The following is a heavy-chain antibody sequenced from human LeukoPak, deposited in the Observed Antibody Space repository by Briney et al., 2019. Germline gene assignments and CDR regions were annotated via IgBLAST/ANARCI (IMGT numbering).Heavy chain of an antibody. CDR1: GFTFNSYA. J-gene: IGHJ4*02. V-gene: IGHV3-23*05. CDR3: ARQLGYCSEGTCYFDS. Sequence: PGGSLRLSCVASGFTFNSYAMAWVRQAPGKGLEWVSSIASGRSPSYADSLKGRPTMSRDNAKNTLYLQMDNLRAEDTAIYYCARQLGYCSEGTCYFDSWGQGTQVVVSS. CDR2: IASGRSP. D-gene: IGHD2-15*01.